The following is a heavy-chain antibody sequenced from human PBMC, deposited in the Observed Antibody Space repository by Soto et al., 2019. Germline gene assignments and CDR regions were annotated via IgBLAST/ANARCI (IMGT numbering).Heavy chain of an antibody. Sequence: EMQLLESGGGLVQPGGSLRLSCVVSGFSFSTYSVTWVRQAPGKGLEWVCGVSGGSGVTHYTDSVKGRFTISGDDSKNTVYLQMHSLRGEDTAGYYCTRWNGYGDLWGQGTLVTVSS. V-gene: IGHV3-23*01. D-gene: IGHD1-1*01. CDR3: TRWNGYGDL. CDR2: VSGGSGVT. J-gene: IGHJ5*02. CDR1: GFSFSTYS.